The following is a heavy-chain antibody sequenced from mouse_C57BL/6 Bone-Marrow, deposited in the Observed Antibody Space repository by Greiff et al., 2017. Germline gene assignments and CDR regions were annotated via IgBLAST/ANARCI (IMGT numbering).Heavy chain of an antibody. J-gene: IGHJ3*01. CDR2: ISDGGSYT. Sequence: EVQLVESGGGLVKPGGSLKLSCAASGFTFSSYAMSWVRQTPEKRLEWVATISDGGSYTYYPDNVKGRFTISRDNAKNNLYLQMSHLKSEDTAMXYCARFGAPAWFAYWGQGTLVTVSA. CDR1: GFTFSSYA. D-gene: IGHD3-1*01. V-gene: IGHV5-4*01. CDR3: ARFGAPAWFAY.